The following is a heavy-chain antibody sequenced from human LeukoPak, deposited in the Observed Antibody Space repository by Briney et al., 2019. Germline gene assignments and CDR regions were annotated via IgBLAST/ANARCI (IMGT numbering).Heavy chain of an antibody. Sequence: GGSLRLSCTPSGVTFRNYALDWVRQAPGKVLEWVAAISYDGTKTYYADSVKGRFTISRDDPDNTLSLQMDSLRGEDTALYYCASSTTVAGTFWYDPWGQGTLVIVSS. V-gene: IGHV3-30*04. CDR2: ISYDGTKT. J-gene: IGHJ5*02. CDR1: GVTFRNYA. D-gene: IGHD6-19*01. CDR3: ASSTTVAGTFWYDP.